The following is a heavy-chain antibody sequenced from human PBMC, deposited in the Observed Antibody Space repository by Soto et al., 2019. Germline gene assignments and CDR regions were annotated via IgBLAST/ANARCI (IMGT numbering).Heavy chain of an antibody. CDR2: INHRGSS. CDR3: ATVSDYDFWSGYYPYSMVNYYYGMDV. V-gene: IGHV4-34*01. Sequence: LSLTCAVNGGSLSGYYWSWIRQSPGKGLEWIGEINHRGSSDYNPSLKSRVTLSIDASMNHVTLELTSVTAADTAVYYCATVSDYDFWSGYYPYSMVNYYYGMDVWGQGTTVTVSS. CDR1: GGSLSGYY. D-gene: IGHD3-3*01. J-gene: IGHJ6*02.